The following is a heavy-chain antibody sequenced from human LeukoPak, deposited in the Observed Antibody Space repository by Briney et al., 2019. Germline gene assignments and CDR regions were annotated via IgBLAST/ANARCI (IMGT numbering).Heavy chain of an antibody. CDR2: ISGNGDST. D-gene: IGHD3-16*01. V-gene: IGHV3-23*01. CDR3: AKGHYDGGPYYYFDS. J-gene: IGHJ4*02. Sequence: GGSLRLSCAAPGFTFSSYGMNWVRLAPGKGLEWVSSISGNGDSTNYADSVKGRFTISRDKSKNTLYLQMNSLRVEDTAEYYCAKGHYDGGPYYYFDSWGQGTLVTVSS. CDR1: GFTFSSYG.